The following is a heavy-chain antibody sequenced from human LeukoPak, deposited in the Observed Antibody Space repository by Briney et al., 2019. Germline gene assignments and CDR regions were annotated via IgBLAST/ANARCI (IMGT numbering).Heavy chain of an antibody. Sequence: GESLRISCKGSGYTFSSYWIGWVRQMPGKGLEWMGIIYPGDSDTRYSPSLQGQVTISVNTSIGTAYLQWSSLKASDTAICYCARQNDFRLDYWGQGTLVTVSS. J-gene: IGHJ4*02. CDR3: ARQNDFRLDY. D-gene: IGHD3-3*01. V-gene: IGHV5-51*01. CDR2: IYPGDSDT. CDR1: GYTFSSYW.